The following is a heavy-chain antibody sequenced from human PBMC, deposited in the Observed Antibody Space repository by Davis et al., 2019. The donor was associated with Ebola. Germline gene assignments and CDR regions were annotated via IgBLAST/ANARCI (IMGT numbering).Heavy chain of an antibody. J-gene: IGHJ2*01. D-gene: IGHD4-17*01. Sequence: GESLKISCAASGFTFSSNYMNWVRKAPGKGLDWFSIIYTGGSTYYADSVKGRFTISRDNSKNTLYLQMNSLRAEDTAVYFCARDPTIVTPGDYWYYDLWGRGTLVTVSS. V-gene: IGHV3-53*01. CDR1: GFTFSSNY. CDR3: ARDPTIVTPGDYWYYDL. CDR2: IYTGGST.